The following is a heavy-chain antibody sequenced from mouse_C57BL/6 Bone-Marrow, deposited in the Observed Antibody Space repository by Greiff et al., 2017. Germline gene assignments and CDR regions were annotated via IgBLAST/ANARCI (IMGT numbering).Heavy chain of an antibody. CDR3: ARDGYWYFDV. Sequence: EVKLVESGGDLVKPGGSLKLSCAASGFTFSSYGMSWVRQTPDKRLEWVATISSGGSYTYYPDSVKGRFTISRDNAKNTLYLQMSSLKSEYTAMYDCARDGYWYFDVWGKGTTVTVSS. V-gene: IGHV5-6*02. J-gene: IGHJ1*03. CDR2: ISSGGSYT. CDR1: GFTFSSYG.